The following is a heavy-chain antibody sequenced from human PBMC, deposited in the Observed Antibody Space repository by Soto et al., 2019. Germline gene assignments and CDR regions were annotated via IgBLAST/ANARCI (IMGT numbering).Heavy chain of an antibody. V-gene: IGHV3-33*01. Sequence: GGSLRLSCAASGFTFSSYGMHWVRQAPGKGLEWVAVIWYDGSNKYYADSVKGRFTISRDNSKNTLYLQMNSLRAEDTAVYYCARDPPDSSSWGTHIYYYYGMDVWGQGTTVTVSS. D-gene: IGHD6-6*01. J-gene: IGHJ6*02. CDR3: ARDPPDSSSWGTHIYYYYGMDV. CDR1: GFTFSSYG. CDR2: IWYDGSNK.